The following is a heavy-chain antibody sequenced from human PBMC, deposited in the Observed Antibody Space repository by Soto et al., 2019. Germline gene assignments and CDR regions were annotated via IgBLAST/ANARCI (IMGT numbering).Heavy chain of an antibody. CDR2: ISGSGGIT. D-gene: IGHD6-13*01. Sequence: EVQLLGSGGGLVQPGGSLRLSCAASGFTFSSYAMSWVRQAPGQGLEWVSGISGSGGITHYADSVKGRFTISRDNSRNTLHLQMISLRAEDTGVYYCAKDLGYGSSWRYALDMWGQGTLVTVSS. V-gene: IGHV3-23*01. CDR3: AKDLGYGSSWRYALDM. CDR1: GFTFSSYA. J-gene: IGHJ3*02.